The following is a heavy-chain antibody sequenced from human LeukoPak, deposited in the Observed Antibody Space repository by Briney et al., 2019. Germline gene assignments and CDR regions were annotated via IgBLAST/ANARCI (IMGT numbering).Heavy chain of an antibody. CDR1: GGTFSSYA. CDR3: ARAARTKLNYYGMDV. V-gene: IGHV1-69*13. D-gene: IGHD6-6*01. CDR2: IIPIFGTA. Sequence: ASVKVSCKASGGTFSSYAISWVRQAPGQGLEWMGGIIPIFGTANYAQKFQRRVAITADESTSTAYMELSSLRSEDTAVYYCARAARTKLNYYGMDVWGQGTTVTVSS. J-gene: IGHJ6*02.